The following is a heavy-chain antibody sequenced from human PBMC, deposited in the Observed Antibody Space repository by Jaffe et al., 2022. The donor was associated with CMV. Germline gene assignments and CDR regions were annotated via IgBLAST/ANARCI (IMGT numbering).Heavy chain of an antibody. CDR1: GGSISSSSYY. Sequence: QLQLQESGPGLVKPSETLSLTCTVSGGSISSSSYYWGWIRQPPGKGLEWIGSIYYSGSTYYNPSLKSRVTISVDTSKNQFSLKLSSVTAADTAVYYCARQGVWFGRVSWGQGTLVTVSS. V-gene: IGHV4-39*01. CDR3: ARQGVWFGRVS. CDR2: IYYSGST. J-gene: IGHJ4*02. D-gene: IGHD3-10*01.